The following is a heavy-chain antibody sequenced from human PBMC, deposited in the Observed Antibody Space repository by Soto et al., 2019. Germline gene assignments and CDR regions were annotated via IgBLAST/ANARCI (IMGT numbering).Heavy chain of an antibody. CDR1: GYTFTSYY. J-gene: IGHJ3*02. CDR2: INPSGGST. Sequence: QVQLVQSGAEVKKPGASVKVSCKASGYTFTSYYMHWVRQAPGQGLEWMGIINPSGGSTSYAQKFQGRVTMTMDTSTSTVYMELSSLRSEDTAVYYCARGGPLLRYFDWLLPPTDAFDIWGQGTMVTVSS. D-gene: IGHD3-9*01. V-gene: IGHV1-46*01. CDR3: ARGGPLLRYFDWLLPPTDAFDI.